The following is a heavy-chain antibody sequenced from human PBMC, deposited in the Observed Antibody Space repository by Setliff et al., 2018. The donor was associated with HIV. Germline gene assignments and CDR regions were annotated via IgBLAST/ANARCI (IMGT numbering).Heavy chain of an antibody. D-gene: IGHD6-13*01. Sequence: PSETLSLTCSVSGASISSSGYYWSWIRQPPGKGLEWIGEINHGGGTNYNPSLKSRVTISVDKSKNQFSLKLSSVTAADTAVYYCARVVTSSWYFPGPGYFQLWGQGTLVTVS. V-gene: IGHV4-39*07. CDR3: ARVVTSSWYFPGPGYFQL. CDR2: INHGGGT. CDR1: GASISSSGYY. J-gene: IGHJ1*01.